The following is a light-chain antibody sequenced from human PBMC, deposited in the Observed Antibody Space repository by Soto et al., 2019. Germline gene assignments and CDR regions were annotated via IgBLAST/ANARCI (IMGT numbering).Light chain of an antibody. CDR2: AAS. V-gene: IGKV3D-20*02. CDR3: QQRSNWPWT. J-gene: IGKJ1*01. CDR1: QSVSSSY. Sequence: EIVLTQSPGTLSLSPGERATLSYRASQSVSSSYLAWYQQKPGQAPRLLIYAASNRATGTPARFSGSGSGTDFTLTISNLEPEDFAVYYCQQRSNWPWTFGQGTKVDI.